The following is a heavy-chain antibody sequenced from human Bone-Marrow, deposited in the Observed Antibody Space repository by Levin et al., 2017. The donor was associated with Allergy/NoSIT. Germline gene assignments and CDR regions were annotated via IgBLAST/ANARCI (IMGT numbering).Heavy chain of an antibody. V-gene: IGHV1-2*02. J-gene: IGHJ4*02. CDR3: ARGFWALGGNYFDN. Sequence: ASVKVSCKASGYTFNDFYIYWLRQAPGQGPEWIGWINPKSGGKNFAQNFQGRVTMARDTSISTTYMELSGLTSDDTAVYYCARGFWALGGNYFDNWGQGTLVTVSS. CDR2: INPKSGGK. D-gene: IGHD2-15*01. CDR1: GYTFNDFY.